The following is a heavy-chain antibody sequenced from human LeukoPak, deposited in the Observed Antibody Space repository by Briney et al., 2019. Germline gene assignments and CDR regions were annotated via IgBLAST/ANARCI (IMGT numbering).Heavy chain of an antibody. CDR2: IYYSGST. D-gene: IGHD2-15*01. V-gene: IGHV4-59*01. J-gene: IGHJ3*02. CDR3: ASAPYCSGGSCLEEDAFDI. Sequence: SETLSLTCTVSGGSISSYYWSWIRQPPGKGLEWVGYIYYSGSTNYNPSLKRRVTISVDTSKNQFSLKLSSVTAADTAVYYCASAPYCSGGSCLEEDAFDIWGQGTMVTVSS. CDR1: GGSISSYY.